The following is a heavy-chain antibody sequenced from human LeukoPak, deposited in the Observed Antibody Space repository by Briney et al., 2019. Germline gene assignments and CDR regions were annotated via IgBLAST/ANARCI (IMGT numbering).Heavy chain of an antibody. D-gene: IGHD3-22*01. CDR3: ETYYYDSSGRHDVFEI. J-gene: IGHJ3*02. CDR1: GFTFSSYA. Sequence: PGRSLRLFCAASGFTFSSYAMHWVRQAPGKGLEWVAVIAYDGGTKYYADSVKGRFTISRDNSKNTVYLQMNSLRAEDTALYYCETYYYDSSGRHDVFEIWGKGTMVTVSS. CDR2: IAYDGGTK. V-gene: IGHV3-30*04.